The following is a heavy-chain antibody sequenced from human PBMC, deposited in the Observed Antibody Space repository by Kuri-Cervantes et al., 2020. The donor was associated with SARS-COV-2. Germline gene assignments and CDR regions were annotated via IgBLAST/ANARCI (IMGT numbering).Heavy chain of an antibody. CDR3: ARAGIDSGWYYGMDV. J-gene: IGHJ6*02. CDR2: ISSSSSTI. V-gene: IGHV3-48*01. D-gene: IGHD6-19*01. CDR1: GFTFSSYS. Sequence: GESLKISCAASGFTFSSYSMNWVRQAPGKGLEWVSYISSSSSTIYYADSVKGRFTISRDNAKNSLYLQMNSLRAEDTAVYYCARAGIDSGWYYGMDVWGQGTTVTVSS.